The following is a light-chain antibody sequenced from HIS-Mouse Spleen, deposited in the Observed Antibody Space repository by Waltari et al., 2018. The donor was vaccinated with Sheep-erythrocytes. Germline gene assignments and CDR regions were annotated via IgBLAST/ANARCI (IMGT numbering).Light chain of an antibody. CDR2: DVS. CDR1: SSDVGGYNY. CDR3: CSYAGSYTLV. V-gene: IGLV2-11*01. J-gene: IGLJ2*01. Sequence: QSALTQPRSVSGSPGQSVTISCTGTSSDVGGYNYVSWYQQHPGKAPKLMLYDVSKRPSGVHARFYGSKPGNTASLTISGLQAEDEADYYCCSYAGSYTLVFGGGTKLTVL.